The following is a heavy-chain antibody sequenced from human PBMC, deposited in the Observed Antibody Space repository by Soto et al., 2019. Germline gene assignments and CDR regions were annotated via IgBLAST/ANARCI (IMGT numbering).Heavy chain of an antibody. CDR1: GFTFSDYY. V-gene: IGHV3-11*01. J-gene: IGHJ4*02. D-gene: IGHD2-2*01. CDR3: ARPLAPAAIAFDY. CDR2: ISSSGSTI. Sequence: GGSLRLSCAASGFTFSDYYMSWIRQAPGKGLEWVSYISSSGSTIYYADSVKGRFTISRDNAKNSLYLRMNSLRAEDTAVYYCARPLAPAAIAFDYWGQGTLVTVSS.